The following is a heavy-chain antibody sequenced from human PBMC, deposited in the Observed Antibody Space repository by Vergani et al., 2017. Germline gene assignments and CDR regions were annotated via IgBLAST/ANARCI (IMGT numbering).Heavy chain of an antibody. CDR2: ISGSGGST. J-gene: IGHJ6*03. D-gene: IGHD6-6*01. CDR1: GFTFSSYA. V-gene: IGHV3-23*01. CDR3: AKEGSSIAARQVYYYMDV. Sequence: VQLLESVGCFVPPVGSLRLSCAASGFTFSSYAMSWVRQAPGKGLEWVSAISGSGGSTYYADSVKGRFTISRDNSKNTLYLQMNSLRAEDTAVYYCAKEGSSIAARQVYYYMDVWGKGTTVTVSS.